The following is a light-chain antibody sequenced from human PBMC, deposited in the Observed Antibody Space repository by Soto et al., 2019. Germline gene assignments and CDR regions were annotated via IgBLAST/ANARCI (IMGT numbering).Light chain of an antibody. CDR1: QSIRRY. CDR2: AAS. J-gene: IGKJ1*01. V-gene: IGKV1-39*01. Sequence: TQMTLSPSSLFAPVGSEFPITCRASQSIRRYLDWYQKKKGKAPKLLIYAASSLQSGVPSRLSGSGYGTDLTITISSMETEDFATYYCQQSDSSTWTFGQGTQVDI. CDR3: QQSDSSTWT.